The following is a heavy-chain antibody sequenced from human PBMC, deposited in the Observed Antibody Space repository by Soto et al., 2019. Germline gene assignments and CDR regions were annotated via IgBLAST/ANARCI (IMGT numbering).Heavy chain of an antibody. V-gene: IGHV1-18*04. Sequence: ASVKVSCKAFGYSVTNYGISWVRQAPGQGLEWMGGISAYSANTDYAQRYQGRVTMTTDTSTNTAYMELRSLRSDDTATYFCARYYFVSGTYPTMDVWGQGTTVTVSS. CDR1: GYSVTNYG. J-gene: IGHJ6*02. D-gene: IGHD3-10*01. CDR3: ARYYFVSGTYPTMDV. CDR2: ISAYSANT.